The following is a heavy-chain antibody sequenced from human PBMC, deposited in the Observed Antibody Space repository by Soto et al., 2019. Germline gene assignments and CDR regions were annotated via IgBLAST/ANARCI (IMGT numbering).Heavy chain of an antibody. CDR3: ARDIASYAYGEGY. CDR2: FYSSGTT. J-gene: IGHJ4*02. CDR1: GGSINSYW. V-gene: IGHV4-4*07. D-gene: IGHD2-21*01. Sequence: SETLSLTCTVSGGSINSYWLSWIRQPAGKGLEWIGRFYSSGTTYYNPSLNSRATMSVETSKNQFSLKLSSVTVADTAVYYCARDIASYAYGEGYWGQGIQVTVSS.